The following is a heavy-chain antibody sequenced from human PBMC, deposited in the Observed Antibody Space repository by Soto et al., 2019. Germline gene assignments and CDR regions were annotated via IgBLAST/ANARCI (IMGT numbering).Heavy chain of an antibody. D-gene: IGHD3-3*01. CDR3: AALPTSYYDFWSGYYQYFDY. Sequence: SETLSLTCAVYGGSFSGYYWSWIRQPPGKGLEWIGEINHSGSTNYNPSLKRRVTISVDTSKNQFSLKLSSVTAADTAVYYCAALPTSYYDFWSGYYQYFDYWGQGTLVTVSS. V-gene: IGHV4-34*01. CDR2: INHSGST. J-gene: IGHJ4*02. CDR1: GGSFSGYY.